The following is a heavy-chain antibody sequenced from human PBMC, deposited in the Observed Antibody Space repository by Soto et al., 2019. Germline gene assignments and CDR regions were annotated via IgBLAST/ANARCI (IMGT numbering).Heavy chain of an antibody. Sequence: GASVKVSCKVSGYTLTELSMHWVRQAPGTGLEWMGGFDPEDGETIYAQKFQGRVTMTEDTSTDTAYMELSSLRSEDTAVYYCTTDPRWSSGWDIYFDYWGQGTLVTVSS. J-gene: IGHJ4*02. D-gene: IGHD6-19*01. V-gene: IGHV1-24*01. CDR2: FDPEDGET. CDR1: GYTLTELS. CDR3: TTDPRWSSGWDIYFDY.